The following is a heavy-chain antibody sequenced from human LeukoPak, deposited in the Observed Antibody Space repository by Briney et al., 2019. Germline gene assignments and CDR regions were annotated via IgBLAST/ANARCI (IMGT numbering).Heavy chain of an antibody. CDR1: GFTFSSYG. J-gene: IGHJ3*02. CDR2: ISYDGSNK. D-gene: IGHD2-2*01. Sequence: GGSLRLSCAASGFTFSSYGMHWVRQAPGKGLEWVAVISYDGSNKYYADSVKGRFTISRDNSKNTLYLQMNSLRAEDTAVYYCAKEIVVVPAAMPHHDAFDIWGQGTMVTVSS. V-gene: IGHV3-30*18. CDR3: AKEIVVVPAAMPHHDAFDI.